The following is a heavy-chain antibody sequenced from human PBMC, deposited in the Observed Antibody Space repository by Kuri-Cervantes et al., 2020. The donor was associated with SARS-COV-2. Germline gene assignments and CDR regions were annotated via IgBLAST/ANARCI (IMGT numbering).Heavy chain of an antibody. CDR2: IYPRDSDT. CDR3: ARQSRGASATVTTDYYYYGMDV. V-gene: IGHV5-51*01. CDR1: GYSFTRYL. J-gene: IGHJ6*02. Sequence: DSVKVSCKGSGYSFTRYLIGWVRQMPGKGLEGIGIIYPRDSDTRYSPSFQGQVTIPADKSISTAYLQWSSLKASDTAMYYCARQSRGASATVTTDYYYYGMDVWGQGTTVTVSS. D-gene: IGHD4-17*01.